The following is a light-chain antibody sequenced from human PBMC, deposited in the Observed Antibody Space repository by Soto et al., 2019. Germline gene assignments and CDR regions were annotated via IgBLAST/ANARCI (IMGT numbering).Light chain of an antibody. J-gene: IGLJ1*01. Sequence: ALTHPPSASGFPGQSVTISCTGTSSDVGYYDYVSWYQQHPGKAPKLVIYEVTKRPSGVPDRVSASKSGNTASLTVSGLRAEDEADYYCSSYAGSNNFVFGSGTKVTVL. CDR2: EVT. CDR1: SSDVGYYDY. V-gene: IGLV2-8*01. CDR3: SSYAGSNNFV.